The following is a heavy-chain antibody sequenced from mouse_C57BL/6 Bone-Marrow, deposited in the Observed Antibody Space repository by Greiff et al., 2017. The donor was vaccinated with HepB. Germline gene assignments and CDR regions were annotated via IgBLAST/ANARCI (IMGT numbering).Heavy chain of an antibody. CDR1: GYTFTDYY. Sequence: VQLQQSGPELVKPGASVKISCKASGYTFTDYYMNWVKQSHGKSLEWIGDINPNNGGTSYNQKFKGKATLTVDKSSSTAYMELRSLTSEDSAVYYCARNYYGSSSLAMDYWGQGTSVTVSS. J-gene: IGHJ4*01. D-gene: IGHD1-1*01. CDR2: INPNNGGT. V-gene: IGHV1-26*01. CDR3: ARNYYGSSSLAMDY.